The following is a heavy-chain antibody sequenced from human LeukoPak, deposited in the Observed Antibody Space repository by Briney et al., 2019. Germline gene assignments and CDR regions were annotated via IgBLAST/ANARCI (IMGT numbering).Heavy chain of an antibody. CDR3: ARETSNWFDP. CDR1: GGTFSSYA. V-gene: IGHV1-69*13. Sequence: GASVKVSCKASGGTFSSYAISWVRQAPGQGLEWMGGIIPIFGTANYAQKFQGRVTITADESTSTAYMELSSLRSEDTAVYYCARETSNWFDPWGQGTPVTVSS. CDR2: IIPIFGTA. J-gene: IGHJ5*02.